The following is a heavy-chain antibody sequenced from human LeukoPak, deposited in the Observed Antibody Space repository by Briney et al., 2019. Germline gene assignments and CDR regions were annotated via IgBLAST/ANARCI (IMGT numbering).Heavy chain of an antibody. J-gene: IGHJ3*02. Sequence: GGSLRLSCVASGFTFSSYCMNCVRQAPGKGLEYVANIKQDGSQKYYVDSMKGGFTISRDNAKNSLYLQIDSLRAEDTAVYYCGRDRRVGGWGGAFDMWGHGTQVTVSS. CDR1: GFTFSSYC. D-gene: IGHD2-21*01. V-gene: IGHV3-7*01. CDR3: GRDRRVGGWGGAFDM. CDR2: IKQDGSQK.